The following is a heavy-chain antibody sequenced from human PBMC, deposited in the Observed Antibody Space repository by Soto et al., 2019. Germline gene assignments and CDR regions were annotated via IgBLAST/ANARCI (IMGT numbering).Heavy chain of an antibody. CDR2: IYYSGST. CDR3: ARGDYDILTGYYSRPPIV. D-gene: IGHD3-9*01. J-gene: IGHJ6*04. CDR1: GGSVSSGSYY. V-gene: IGHV4-61*01. Sequence: SETLSLTCTVSGGSVSSGSYYWSWIRQPPGKGLEWIGYIYYSGSTNYNPSLKSRVTISVDTSKNQFSLKLSSVTAADTAVYYCARGDYDILTGYYSRPPIVWGKGTTVTVSS.